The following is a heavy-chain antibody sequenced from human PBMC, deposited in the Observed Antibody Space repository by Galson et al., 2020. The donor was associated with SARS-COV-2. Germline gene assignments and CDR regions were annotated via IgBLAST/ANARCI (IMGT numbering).Heavy chain of an antibody. V-gene: IGHV4-59*01. Sequence: SETLSLTCTVSAGSITSSYWSWIRQPPGKGLEWIGYISYSGSTNYNPALESRVTISVDMSKNQFSLNLSSVTAADAAMYYCARVGGYNSPFDLWGQGALVTVSS. J-gene: IGHJ4*02. CDR3: ARVGGYNSPFDL. CDR1: AGSITSSY. D-gene: IGHD5-12*01. CDR2: ISYSGST.